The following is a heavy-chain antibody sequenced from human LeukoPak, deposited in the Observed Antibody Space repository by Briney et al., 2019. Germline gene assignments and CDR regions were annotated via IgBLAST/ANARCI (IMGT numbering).Heavy chain of an antibody. Sequence: GGSLRLSCAASGFIVSNNHINWIRQAPGKGLEWVTVISFDGNNKYYADSVKGRFTISRDNSKNTLYLQMNSLRAEDTALYYCARGDKQLVFNRNKGGFDPWGQGILVTVSS. J-gene: IGHJ5*02. CDR3: ARGDKQLVFNRNKGGFDP. V-gene: IGHV3-30*03. CDR2: ISFDGNNK. CDR1: GFIVSNNH. D-gene: IGHD6-13*01.